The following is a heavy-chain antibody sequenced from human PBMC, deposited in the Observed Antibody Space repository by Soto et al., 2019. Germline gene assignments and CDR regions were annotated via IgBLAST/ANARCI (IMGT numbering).Heavy chain of an antibody. J-gene: IGHJ5*02. Sequence: SGPTLVNPTQTLTLTCTFSGFSLSTSGMRVSWIRQPPGKALEWLARIDWDDDKFYSTSLKTRLTISKDTSKNQVVLTMTNMDPVDTATYYCARTGYSSGWYWFDPWGQGTLVTVPQ. CDR3: ARTGYSSGWYWFDP. V-gene: IGHV2-70*04. D-gene: IGHD6-19*01. CDR1: GFSLSTSGMR. CDR2: IDWDDDK.